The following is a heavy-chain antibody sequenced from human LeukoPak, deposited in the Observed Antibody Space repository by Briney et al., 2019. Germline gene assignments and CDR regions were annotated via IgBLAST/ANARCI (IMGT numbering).Heavy chain of an antibody. CDR3: AKGSSSYDS. Sequence: PGGSLRLSCAASGFTFSSYAMTWVRQAPGKGLEWVSSISDSSSNSYSADSVKGRFTISRDNSRNTLFLQMNSLRAEDTAVYYCAKGSSSYDSWGQGTPVTVSA. CDR2: ISDSSSNS. D-gene: IGHD6-6*01. J-gene: IGHJ4*02. V-gene: IGHV3-23*01. CDR1: GFTFSSYA.